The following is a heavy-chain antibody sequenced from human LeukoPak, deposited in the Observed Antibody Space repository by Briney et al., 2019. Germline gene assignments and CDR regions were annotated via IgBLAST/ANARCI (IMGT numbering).Heavy chain of an antibody. J-gene: IGHJ6*04. CDR2: INHSGST. V-gene: IGHV4-34*01. Sequence: PSETLSLTCAVYGGSLSGYYWTWIRQPPGKGLEWIGEINHSGSTNYNPSLKSRVTISVDTSKSQFSLKLSSATAADTAVYYCARTIAVAGTLYYYCGMDVWGKGTTVTVSS. CDR3: ARTIAVAGTLYYYCGMDV. CDR1: GGSLSGYY. D-gene: IGHD6-19*01.